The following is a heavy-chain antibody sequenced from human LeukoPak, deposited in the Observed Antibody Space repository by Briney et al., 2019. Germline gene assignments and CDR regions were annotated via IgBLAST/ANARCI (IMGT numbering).Heavy chain of an antibody. J-gene: IGHJ2*01. CDR3: ARDYYYDTSGHRSGYFDL. V-gene: IGHV1-8*01. D-gene: IGHD3-22*01. CDR2: MNPNNANT. Sequence: GASVKVSCKASGYTFTSYEINWVRQATGQGLEWMGRMNPNNANTGYAQKFQGRVTMTRSTSISTAYMELSSLKSEDTAVYYCARDYYYDTSGHRSGYFDLWGRGTLVTVSS. CDR1: GYTFTSYE.